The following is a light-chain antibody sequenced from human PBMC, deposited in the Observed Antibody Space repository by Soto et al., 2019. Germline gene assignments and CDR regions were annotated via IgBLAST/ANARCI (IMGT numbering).Light chain of an antibody. Sequence: EIVLTQSPGTLSLSPGERATLSCRASQSVSSSCLAWYQQKPGQAPRLLIYGASSRATGIPDRFSGSGSGTDFTLTISRLEPEDFAVYYCQQYGGSFRVFGPGTKVDIK. CDR1: QSVSSSC. J-gene: IGKJ3*01. V-gene: IGKV3-20*01. CDR3: QQYGGSFRV. CDR2: GAS.